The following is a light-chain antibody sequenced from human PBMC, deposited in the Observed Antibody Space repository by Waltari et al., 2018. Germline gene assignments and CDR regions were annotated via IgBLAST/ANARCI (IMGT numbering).Light chain of an antibody. Sequence: DIQLTQSPSFLSASVGYRVTITCRASQGISSYLAWYQQKPGKAPKLLIYVASTLQSGVPSRFSGSGSGTEFTLTISSLQPEDFATYYCQQLNNYPLTFGQGTRLEIK. CDR2: VAS. CDR1: QGISSY. CDR3: QQLNNYPLT. V-gene: IGKV1-9*01. J-gene: IGKJ5*01.